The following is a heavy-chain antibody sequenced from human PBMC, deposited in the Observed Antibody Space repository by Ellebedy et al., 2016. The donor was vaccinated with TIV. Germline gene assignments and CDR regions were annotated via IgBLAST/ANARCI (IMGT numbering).Heavy chain of an antibody. CDR1: GYSFTTYW. CDR3: ARPGVEGNDRAAAEYYFDY. J-gene: IGHJ4*02. Sequence: GESLKISCKGSGYSFTTYWIVWVRQLSGNGLEWMGTIYPGDSDTRYSPSFQGQVTSSADKSISTAYLQWSSLTASDTAMYDCARPGVEGNDRAAAEYYFDYWGQGTLVTVSS. CDR2: IYPGDSDT. D-gene: IGHD6-13*01. V-gene: IGHV5-51*01.